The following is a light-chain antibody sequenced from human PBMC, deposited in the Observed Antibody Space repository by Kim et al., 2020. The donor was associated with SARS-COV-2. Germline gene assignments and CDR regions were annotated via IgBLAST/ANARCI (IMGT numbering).Light chain of an antibody. V-gene: IGLV1-47*02. CDR1: TSNVGKTF. CDR3: AAWDDTLSARV. Sequence: GHGVTMSCSGTTSNVGKTFVYWYQRLPGTAPRLLIYANNQRPSGVPDRFSGSKSGTSASLAISALRSEDEANYYCAAWDDTLSARVFGGGTKLTVL. CDR2: ANN. J-gene: IGLJ2*01.